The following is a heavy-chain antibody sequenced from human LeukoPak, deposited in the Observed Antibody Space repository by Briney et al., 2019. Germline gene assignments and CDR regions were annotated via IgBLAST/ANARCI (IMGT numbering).Heavy chain of an antibody. Sequence: SGRSLRLSCAASVFSFSNYGMHWVRQAPAKGLEWVAAISYDGSNKYYTDSVKGRFTISRDNAKNTLYLQMNSLRAEDTAVYYCAKDHLAGYSYGGYYFDYWGQGTLVTVSS. CDR2: ISYDGSNK. D-gene: IGHD5-18*01. V-gene: IGHV3-30*18. CDR3: AKDHLAGYSYGGYYFDY. CDR1: VFSFSNYG. J-gene: IGHJ4*02.